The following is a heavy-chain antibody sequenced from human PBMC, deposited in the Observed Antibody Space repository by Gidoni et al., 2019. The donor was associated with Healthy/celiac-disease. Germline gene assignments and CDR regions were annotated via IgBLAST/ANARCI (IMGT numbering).Heavy chain of an antibody. CDR1: GGSISSGSYS. V-gene: IGHV4-61*02. CDR2: IYTRGST. J-gene: IGHJ3*02. Sequence: QVKLQESGPGLVEPPQTLSLTCTASGGSISSGSYSWSWIRQPAGKGLEWIGRIYTRGSTNYNPSRKSRVTRSVDTSKNQFSLKLSSVTAADTAVYYCARDPIDCGGDCYPGAFDIWGQGTMVTVSS. CDR3: ARDPIDCGGDCYPGAFDI. D-gene: IGHD2-21*02.